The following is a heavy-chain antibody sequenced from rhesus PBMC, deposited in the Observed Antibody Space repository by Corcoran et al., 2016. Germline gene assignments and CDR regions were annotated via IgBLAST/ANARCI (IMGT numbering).Heavy chain of an antibody. CDR1: GGSISSNY. D-gene: IGHD6-31*01. V-gene: IGHV4-165*01. Sequence: QLQLQESGPGLVKPSETLSLTCAVSGGSISSNYWSWIRQPPGKGLEYIVYISGSSRCTYYNPTPKSRGTISRETAQSEFSRKLGSVTAADAAVDYCARQGGSGWAVGLDSWGQGVVVTVSS. J-gene: IGHJ6*01. CDR2: ISGSSRCT. CDR3: ARQGGSGWAVGLDS.